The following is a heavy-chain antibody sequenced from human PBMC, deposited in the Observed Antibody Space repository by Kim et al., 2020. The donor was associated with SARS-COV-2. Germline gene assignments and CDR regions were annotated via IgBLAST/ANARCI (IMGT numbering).Heavy chain of an antibody. CDR2: FDPEDGET. J-gene: IGHJ4*02. V-gene: IGHV1-24*01. CDR3: ATGITMVRGVVLYYFDY. D-gene: IGHD3-10*01. Sequence: ASVKVSCKVSGYTLTELSMHWVRQAPGKGLEWMGGFDPEDGETIYAQKFQGRVTMTEDTSTDTAYMELSSLRSEDTAVYYCATGITMVRGVVLYYFDYWGQGTLVTVSS. CDR1: GYTLTELS.